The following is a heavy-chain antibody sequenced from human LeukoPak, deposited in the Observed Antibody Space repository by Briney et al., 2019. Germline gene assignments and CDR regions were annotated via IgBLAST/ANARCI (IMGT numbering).Heavy chain of an antibody. CDR1: GYTFTGYY. CDR3: ARDRQLSFGVVIPRWFDP. V-gene: IGHV1-2*02. CDR2: INPNSGGT. Sequence: GASVKVSCKASGYTFTGYYMHWVRQAPGQGLEWMGWINPNSGGTNYAQKFQGRVTVTRDTSISTAYMELSRLRSDDTAVYYCARDRQLSFGVVIPRWFDPWGQGTLVTVSS. J-gene: IGHJ5*02. D-gene: IGHD3-3*01.